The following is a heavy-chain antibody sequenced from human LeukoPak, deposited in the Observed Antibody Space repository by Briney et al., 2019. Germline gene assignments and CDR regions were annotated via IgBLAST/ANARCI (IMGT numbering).Heavy chain of an antibody. CDR2: IYHSGST. Sequence: PSETLSLTCTVSGGSISSGGYYWSWIRQPPGKGLEWIGYIYHSGSTYYNPSLKSRVTISVDRSKNQFSLKLSSVTAADTAVYYCARSGTTDYDAFDIWGQGTMVTVSS. V-gene: IGHV4-30-2*01. CDR3: ARSGTTDYDAFDI. CDR1: GGSISSGGYY. J-gene: IGHJ3*02. D-gene: IGHD1-7*01.